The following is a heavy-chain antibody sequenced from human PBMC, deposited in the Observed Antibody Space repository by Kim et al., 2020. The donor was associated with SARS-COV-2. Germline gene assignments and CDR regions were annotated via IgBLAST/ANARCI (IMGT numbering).Heavy chain of an antibody. CDR3: ARSPHLEGIDY. Sequence: GESLKISCKGSGYSFNSYWIGWVRQMPGKGLEWMGIIYPGDSDTRYSPSFQGQVTISADKSISTAYLQWSSLKASDTAMFYCARSPHLEGIDYWGQGTLVTISS. V-gene: IGHV5-51*01. D-gene: IGHD1-1*01. CDR2: IYPGDSDT. CDR1: GYSFNSYW. J-gene: IGHJ4*02.